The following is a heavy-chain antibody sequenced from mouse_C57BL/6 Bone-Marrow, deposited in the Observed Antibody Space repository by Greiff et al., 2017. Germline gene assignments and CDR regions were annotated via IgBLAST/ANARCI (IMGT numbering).Heavy chain of an antibody. Sequence: VQLQQSGAELVRPGASVKLSCTASGFNIKDDYMHWVKQRPEQGLEWIGWIDPENGDTEYASKFQGKATITADTSSNTAYLRHSRLTSEDTAVYYGRRWLLTYWGQGTLVTVSA. J-gene: IGHJ3*01. CDR2: IDPENGDT. CDR1: GFNIKDDY. CDR3: RRWLLTY. V-gene: IGHV14-4*01. D-gene: IGHD2-3*01.